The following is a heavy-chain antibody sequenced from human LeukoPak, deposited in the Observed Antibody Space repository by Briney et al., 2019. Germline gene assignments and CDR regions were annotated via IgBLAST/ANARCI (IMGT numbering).Heavy chain of an antibody. Sequence: GGSLRLSCAASGFTFSSYAMSWVRQAPGKGLEWVSAISGSGGSTYYADSVKGRFTISRDNSKNTLYLQMNSLRAEDTAVYHCANTRGDYVWGSYRPGFFDYWGQGTLVTVSS. V-gene: IGHV3-23*01. CDR3: ANTRGDYVWGSYRPGFFDY. J-gene: IGHJ4*02. D-gene: IGHD3-16*02. CDR2: ISGSGGST. CDR1: GFTFSSYA.